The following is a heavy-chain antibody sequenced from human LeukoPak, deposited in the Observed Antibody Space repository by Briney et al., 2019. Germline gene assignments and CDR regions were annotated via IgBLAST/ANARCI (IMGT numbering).Heavy chain of an antibody. CDR1: GYNFTFYW. CDR2: IYPGDSDT. CDR3: ARQLELDAFDI. V-gene: IGHV5-51*01. D-gene: IGHD1-7*01. J-gene: IGHJ3*02. Sequence: GESLKISCKGSGYNFTFYWIGWVRQMPGKGLEWMGIIYPGDSDTRYSPSFQGQVTISADKSISTAYLPWSSLKASDTAMYYCARQLELDAFDIWGQGTMVTVSS.